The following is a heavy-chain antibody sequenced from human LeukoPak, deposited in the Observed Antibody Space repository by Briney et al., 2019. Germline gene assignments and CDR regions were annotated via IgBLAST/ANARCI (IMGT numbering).Heavy chain of an antibody. J-gene: IGHJ6*03. Sequence: PGGSLRLSCAASGFTFSSYWMSWVRQAPGKGLEWVANIKQDGSEKYYVDSVKGRFTISRDNAKNSLYLQMNSLRAEDTAVYYCAREQNGQYSSSWYYYYYYMDVWGKGTTVTVSS. CDR1: GFTFSSYW. D-gene: IGHD6-13*01. CDR2: IKQDGSEK. CDR3: AREQNGQYSSSWYYYYYYMDV. V-gene: IGHV3-7*01.